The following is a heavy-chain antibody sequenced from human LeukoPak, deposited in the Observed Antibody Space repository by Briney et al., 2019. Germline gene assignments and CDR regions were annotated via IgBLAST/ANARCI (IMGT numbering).Heavy chain of an antibody. CDR1: GFTFSDYY. V-gene: IGHV3-11*04. CDR2: ISNSDNSI. D-gene: IGHD3-16*02. Sequence: GGSLRLSCAASGFTFSDYYMSWIRQAPGKGLEWVSYISNSDNSIHYADSVKGRFTISRDNARNSLYLQMSSLRAEDTAVYYCARILGSYYDYVWGSYRYNSDDYWGQGTLVTVSS. CDR3: ARILGSYYDYVWGSYRYNSDDY. J-gene: IGHJ4*02.